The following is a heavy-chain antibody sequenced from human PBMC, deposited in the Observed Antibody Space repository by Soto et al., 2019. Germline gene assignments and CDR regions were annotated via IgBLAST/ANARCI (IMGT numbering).Heavy chain of an antibody. CDR1: GGSLSTGGYY. V-gene: IGHV4-31*03. Sequence: QAQLQESGPGLVRPSQTLSLTCTVSGGSLSTGGYYWTWIRQHPGKGLEWIGFIYSSGITYYNPSLQSRLTISVDTSKRQFSLTLSSVTAADTAVYYCAEGFYRRVLDSWGQGTLVTVSS. CDR2: IYSSGIT. J-gene: IGHJ4*02. CDR3: AEGFYRRVLDS. D-gene: IGHD3-16*02.